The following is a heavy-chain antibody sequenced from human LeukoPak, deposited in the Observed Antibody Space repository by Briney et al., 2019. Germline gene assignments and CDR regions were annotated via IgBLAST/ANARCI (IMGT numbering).Heavy chain of an antibody. J-gene: IGHJ4*02. CDR3: AKDRAGNGGFDY. D-gene: IGHD4-23*01. Sequence: GGSLRLSCAASGFIFSTSAMHWVRQAPGKGLEWVAVISYDGSKKYYAESVKGRFTISRDNSKNTLYLQVNSLRAEDTAVYYCAKDRAGNGGFDYWGQGTLVTVSS. CDR2: ISYDGSKK. CDR1: GFIFSTSA. V-gene: IGHV3-30*18.